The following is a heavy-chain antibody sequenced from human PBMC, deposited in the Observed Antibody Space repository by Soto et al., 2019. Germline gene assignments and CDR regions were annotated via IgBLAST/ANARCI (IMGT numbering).Heavy chain of an antibody. J-gene: IGHJ5*02. V-gene: IGHV5-51*01. CDR2: IYPIDSDA. CDR3: TTVDIVVVPAAEPYNWFDP. D-gene: IGHD2-2*03. Sequence: GESLKISFKASGYSFISYWIAWVRQMPGKGLEWMGVIYPIDSDARYSPAFQGQVTLSVDKSINTLYLQMNSLKTEDTAVYYCTTVDIVVVPAAEPYNWFDPWGQGTLVTVSS. CDR1: GYSFISYW.